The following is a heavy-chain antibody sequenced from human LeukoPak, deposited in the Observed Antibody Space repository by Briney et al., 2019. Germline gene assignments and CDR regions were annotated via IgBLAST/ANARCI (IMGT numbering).Heavy chain of an antibody. CDR2: INTNTGNP. J-gene: IGHJ4*02. V-gene: IGHV7-4-1*02. Sequence: GASVKVSCKASGYTFTSYAMNWVRQAPGQGLEWMGWINTNTGNPTYAQGFTGRFVFSLDTSVSTAYLQISSLKAEDTAVYYCARVAPVDTAMVSDYWGQGTLVTVSS. D-gene: IGHD5-18*01. CDR3: ARVAPVDTAMVSDY. CDR1: GYTFTSYA.